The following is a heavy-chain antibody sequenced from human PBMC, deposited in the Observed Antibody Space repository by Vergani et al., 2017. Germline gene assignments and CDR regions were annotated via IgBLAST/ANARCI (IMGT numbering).Heavy chain of an antibody. CDR2: ISFDGTNE. CDR3: VGVRVFCAGGRCYTEAWDY. CDR1: GFALNRHA. D-gene: IGHD2-2*02. J-gene: IGHJ4*02. V-gene: IGHV3-30-3*01. Sequence: QVQLVESGGGVVQPGTSLRLSCVVSGFALNRHAMYWVRQAPGKGLVWVVGISFDGTNEYYPDLVKGGFTISRDIAKNTLSLQVRSPRLEDTGVYHCVGVRVFCAGGRCYTEAWDYWGQGTPVTVSS.